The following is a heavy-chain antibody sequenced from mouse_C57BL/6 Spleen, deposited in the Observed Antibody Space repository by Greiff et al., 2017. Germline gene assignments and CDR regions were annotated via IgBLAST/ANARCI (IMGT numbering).Heavy chain of an antibody. CDR1: GYAFSSSW. Sequence: VQLQQSGPELVKPGASVKISCKASGYAFSSSWMNWVKRRPGKGLEWIGRIYPGDGDTNYNGKFKGKATLTADKSSSTAYMQLSSLTSEDSAVYFCAREVTTGYCDYWGQGTTLTVSS. CDR3: AREVTTGYCDY. D-gene: IGHD1-1*01. J-gene: IGHJ2*01. V-gene: IGHV1-82*01. CDR2: IYPGDGDT.